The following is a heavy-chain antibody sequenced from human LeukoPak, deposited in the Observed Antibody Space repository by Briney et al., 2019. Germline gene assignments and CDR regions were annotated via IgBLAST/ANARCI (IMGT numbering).Heavy chain of an antibody. CDR3: TRPKYSGSYGIDY. CDR1: GFTFGDYA. V-gene: IGHV3-49*04. CDR2: IRSKAFGETT. J-gene: IGHJ4*02. Sequence: GSLRLSCTASGFTFGDYAMSWARQAPGKGLEWVGFIRSKAFGETTEYAASVKGRFTISRDDSKSIAYLQMNSLKTEDTAVYYCTRPKYSGSYGIDYWGQGTLVTVSS. D-gene: IGHD1-26*01.